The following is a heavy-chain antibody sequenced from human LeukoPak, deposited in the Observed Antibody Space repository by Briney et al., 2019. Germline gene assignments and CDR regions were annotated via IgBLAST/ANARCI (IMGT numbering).Heavy chain of an antibody. Sequence: ASVKVSCKASGYTFTGYYMHWVRQAPGQGLEWMGWINCNSGGTNYAQKFQGRVTMTRDTSISTAYMELSRLRSDDTAVYYCARDPKPYYYDSSGQLFYSYYMDVWGKGTTVTVSS. D-gene: IGHD3-22*01. CDR1: GYTFTGYY. CDR2: INCNSGGT. J-gene: IGHJ6*03. CDR3: ARDPKPYYYDSSGQLFYSYYMDV. V-gene: IGHV1-2*02.